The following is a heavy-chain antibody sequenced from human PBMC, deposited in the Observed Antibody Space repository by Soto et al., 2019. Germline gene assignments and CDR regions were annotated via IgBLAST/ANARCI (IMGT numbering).Heavy chain of an antibody. CDR3: VFVSVAGTRDLNSS. Sequence: ASVKGSCKASGYSFTIYAMHWVLQAPGQRLEWMGWINAGNGNTKYSQKFQGRVTITRDTSASTAYMELSSLRSEDTAVYYCVFVSVAGTRDLNSSCGRGSLDTGSS. CDR2: INAGNGNT. D-gene: IGHD6-19*01. CDR1: GYSFTIYA. V-gene: IGHV1-3*01. J-gene: IGHJ5*01.